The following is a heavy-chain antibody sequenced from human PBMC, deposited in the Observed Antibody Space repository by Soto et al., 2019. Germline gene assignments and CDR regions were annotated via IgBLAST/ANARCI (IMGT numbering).Heavy chain of an antibody. CDR3: ARHRARNWFDP. D-gene: IGHD6-6*01. Sequence: KPSETLSLTCIVSGGSISSSSYYWGWIRQPPGKGLERTGSIYYSGSTYYNPSLKSRVTISVDTSKNQFSLKLSSVTAADTAVFYCARHRARNWFDPWGQGTLVTVSS. V-gene: IGHV4-39*01. J-gene: IGHJ5*02. CDR2: IYYSGST. CDR1: GGSISSSSYY.